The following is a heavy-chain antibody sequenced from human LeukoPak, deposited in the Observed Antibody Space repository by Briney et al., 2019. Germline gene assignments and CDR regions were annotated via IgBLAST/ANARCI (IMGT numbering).Heavy chain of an antibody. D-gene: IGHD3-16*01. CDR2: ISRSGATI. J-gene: IGHJ6*02. CDR1: GFTFNYY. CDR3: ARGTGGDYYYGMDV. Sequence: GSLRLSCAASGFTFNYYMSWIRQAPGKGLEWVSYISRSGATIYYADSVRGRFTISRDKAKNSLYLQMNSLRGEDTAVYYCARGTGGDYYYGMDVWGQGTTVTVSS. V-gene: IGHV3-11*01.